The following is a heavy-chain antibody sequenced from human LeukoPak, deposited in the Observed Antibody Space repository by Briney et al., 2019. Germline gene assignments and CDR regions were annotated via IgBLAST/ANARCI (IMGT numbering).Heavy chain of an antibody. CDR1: GYTFTDYY. V-gene: IGHV1-2*02. D-gene: IGHD2-2*01. CDR2: INPNSGGT. J-gene: IGHJ4*02. CDR3: ARANALYCSSTSCLFDY. Sequence: ASVKVSCKASGYTFTDYYIHWVRQAPGQGLEWMAWINPNSGGTYYAQNFHDSITLTRDTSISTAYMGLSRLRSDDTAIYYCARANALYCSSTSCLFDYWGQGTLVTVSS.